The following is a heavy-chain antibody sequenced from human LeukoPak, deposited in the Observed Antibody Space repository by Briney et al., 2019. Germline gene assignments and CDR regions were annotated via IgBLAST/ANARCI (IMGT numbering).Heavy chain of an antibody. CDR2: IYGRAST. CDR3: ARYDSRGSASTRFDY. D-gene: IGHD3-16*01. Sequence: SETLSLTCAVSGYSLGKNYYWGWIRQSPGKGLEWIGRIYGRASTSYNPSLMNRVTMSVDTSKNHFSLQLTSVPAADTAVYYCARYDSRGSASTRFDYWGPGILVTVSS. V-gene: IGHV4-38-2*01. J-gene: IGHJ4*02. CDR1: GYSLGKNYY.